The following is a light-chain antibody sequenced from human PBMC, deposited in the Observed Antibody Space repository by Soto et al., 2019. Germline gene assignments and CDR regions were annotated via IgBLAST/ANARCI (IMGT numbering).Light chain of an antibody. CDR3: QSYDNARSAWV. V-gene: IGLV1-40*01. CDR2: AN. J-gene: IGLJ3*02. CDR1: TSNIGAGYA. Sequence: QSVLTQSPSVSGAPGQRVTISCTGSTSNIGAGYAVHWYQQLPGTAPKLLIYANNRPSGVPDRFSGSKSGTSASLAITGLQPEDEGDYYGQSYDNARSAWVFGGGTKLPAL.